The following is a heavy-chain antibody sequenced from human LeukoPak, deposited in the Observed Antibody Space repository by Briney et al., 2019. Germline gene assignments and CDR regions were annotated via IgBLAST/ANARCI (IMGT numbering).Heavy chain of an antibody. CDR2: INPSGGST. CDR3: ARIGDRIAASEDNYYYYYMDV. D-gene: IGHD6-13*01. J-gene: IGHJ6*03. V-gene: IGHV1-46*01. CDR1: GYTFTNYY. Sequence: ASVKVSCKASGYTFTNYYMHWVRQAPGQGLEWMGIINPSGGSTSYAQKFQGRVTMTTDTSTSTAYMELRSLRSDDTAVYYCARIGDRIAASEDNYYYYYMDVWGKGTTVTVSS.